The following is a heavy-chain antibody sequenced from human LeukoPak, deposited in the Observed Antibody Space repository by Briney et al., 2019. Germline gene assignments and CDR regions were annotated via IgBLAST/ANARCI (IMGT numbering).Heavy chain of an antibody. J-gene: IGHJ4*03. CDR2: IDHRGDT. V-gene: IGHV4-34*01. CDR3: ARGATISETGYFDF. CDR1: GGSFSRYY. Sequence: SETLSLTCAVYGGSFSRYYWSWIRQPPGKGLEWIAEIDHRGDTNYNPSVKSRVTISVDTSKNQFSLKVRSLSAADTAVYYCARGATISETGYFDFWGQGTLVTVSS. D-gene: IGHD5-24*01.